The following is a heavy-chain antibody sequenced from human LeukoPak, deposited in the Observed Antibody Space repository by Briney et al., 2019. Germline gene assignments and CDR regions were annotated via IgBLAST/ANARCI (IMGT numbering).Heavy chain of an antibody. V-gene: IGHV3-23*01. Sequence: QAGGSLRLSCAASGFTFSSYGMSWVRQAPGKGLEWVSGISGSGATTYYADSVKGRFTISRDNSKNTLYLQMNSLRVEDTAVYFCAKSPGTTGWFDPGAREPWSPSPQ. J-gene: IGHJ5*02. D-gene: IGHD1-1*01. CDR3: AKSPGTTGWFDP. CDR1: GFTFSSYG. CDR2: ISGSGATT.